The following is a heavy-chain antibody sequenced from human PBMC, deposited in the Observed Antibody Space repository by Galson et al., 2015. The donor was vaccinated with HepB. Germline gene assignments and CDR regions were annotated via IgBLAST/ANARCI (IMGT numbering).Heavy chain of an antibody. D-gene: IGHD4-11*01. CDR3: ARSTVTTNSDWFGP. CDR2: ISAYNGNT. V-gene: IGHV1-18*01. J-gene: IGHJ5*02. Sequence: GYTFTNYLINWVRQAPGQGLEWMGRISAYNGNTKYAQKFQGRLTMTTDTSTTTPSMELRSLRSDDTAVFYCARSTVTTNSDWFGPWGQGTLVTVSS. CDR1: GYTFTNYL.